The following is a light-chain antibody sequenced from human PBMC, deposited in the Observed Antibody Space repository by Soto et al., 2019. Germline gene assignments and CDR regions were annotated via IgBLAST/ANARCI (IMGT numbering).Light chain of an antibody. J-gene: IGKJ1*01. V-gene: IGKV3D-20*01. CDR1: QSVTSNY. CDR3: QQYASSPRT. CDR2: DAS. Sequence: EIVLTQSPATLSLSPGERATLSCRASQSVTSNYLAWYQQKPGLAPRLLMYDASNRATDIPDRFSGSGSGTDFTLTISRLEPEDFAVYYCQQYASSPRTFGQGTKVEIK.